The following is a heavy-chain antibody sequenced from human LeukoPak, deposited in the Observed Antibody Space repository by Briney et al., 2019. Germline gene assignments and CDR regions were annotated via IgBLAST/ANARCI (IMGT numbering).Heavy chain of an antibody. D-gene: IGHD1-26*01. Sequence: PSETLSLTCTVSGGSISSYYWSWIRQPPGKGLEWIGYIYYSGSTNYNPSLKSRVTISVDTSKNQFSLKLSSVTAADTAVYYCASRVGVSGNLYGHDAFDIWGQGTMVTVSS. CDR1: GGSISSYY. V-gene: IGHV4-59*01. CDR3: ASRVGVSGNLYGHDAFDI. CDR2: IYYSGST. J-gene: IGHJ3*02.